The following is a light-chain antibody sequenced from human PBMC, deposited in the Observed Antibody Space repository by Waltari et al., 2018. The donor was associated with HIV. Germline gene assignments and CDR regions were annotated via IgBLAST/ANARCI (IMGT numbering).Light chain of an antibody. V-gene: IGKV1-17*01. J-gene: IGKJ4*01. CDR2: AGS. CDR3: QQHNSFPIS. Sequence: DIQLTQSPSTLSASVGDRVTLFCRTSEAIRSDLAWFQQNPGKAPTRLIFAGSTLQSGVPLRFSGSGSGTQFTLTISGLQPEDFATYFCQQHNSFPISFGAGTKV. CDR1: EAIRSD.